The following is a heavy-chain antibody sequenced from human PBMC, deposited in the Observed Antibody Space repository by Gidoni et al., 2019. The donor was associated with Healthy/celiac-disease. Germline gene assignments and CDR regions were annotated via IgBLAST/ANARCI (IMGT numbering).Heavy chain of an antibody. Sequence: QVQLVQSGAEVKKPGSSVKVSCKASGGTFSSYAISWVRQAPGQGLVWMGGIIPIFGTANYAQKFQGRVTITADKSTSTAYMELSSLRSEDTAVYYCARRGYCSSTSCYSGYFDYWGQGTLVTVSS. D-gene: IGHD2-2*01. CDR3: ARRGYCSSTSCYSGYFDY. CDR1: GGTFSSYA. CDR2: IIPIFGTA. V-gene: IGHV1-69*06. J-gene: IGHJ4*02.